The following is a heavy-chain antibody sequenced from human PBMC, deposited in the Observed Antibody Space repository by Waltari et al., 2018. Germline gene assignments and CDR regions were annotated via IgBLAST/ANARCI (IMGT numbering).Heavy chain of an antibody. CDR1: GYTFTGYY. Sequence: QVQLVQSGAEVKKPGASVKVSCKASGYTFTGYYMHWVRQAPGQGLAWMGGINPKGGGTNYAQKFKGWVTRTRDTSISTAYMELSRLRSDDTAVYYCARDRSGDNWFDPWGQGTLVTVSS. D-gene: IGHD3-3*01. V-gene: IGHV1-2*04. CDR3: ARDRSGDNWFDP. CDR2: INPKGGGT. J-gene: IGHJ5*02.